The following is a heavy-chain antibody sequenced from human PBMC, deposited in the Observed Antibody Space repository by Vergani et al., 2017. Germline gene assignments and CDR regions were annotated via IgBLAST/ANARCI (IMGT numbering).Heavy chain of an antibody. CDR2: ISGSGGST. D-gene: IGHD5-12*01. V-gene: IGHV3-23*01. J-gene: IGHJ6*02. CDR1: GFTFNHYA. CDR3: AKAKPRNSGYDYLYYYHAMDV. Sequence: EVQLLESGGDLVQPGGSLRLSCAASGFTFNHYAMNWVRQAPGQGLEWVSGISGSGGSTYYAGSVKGRFTISRDSSKNTLYLQMNSLSAGDTAVYYCAKAKPRNSGYDYLYYYHAMDVGGQGTTVTVSS.